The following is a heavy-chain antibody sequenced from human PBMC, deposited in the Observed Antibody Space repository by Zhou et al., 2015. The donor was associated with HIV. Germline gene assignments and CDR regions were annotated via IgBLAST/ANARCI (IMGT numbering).Heavy chain of an antibody. V-gene: IGHV1-69*12. CDR3: ARGARGGYCSGGSCYYYYGMDV. CDR1: GYTFSSYA. CDR2: IIPIFGTA. Sequence: QVQLVQSGAGVKKPGSSVKVSCKTSGYTFSSYAISWVRQAPGQGLEWMGGIIPIFGTANYAQKFQGRVTITADESTSTAYMELSSLRSEDTAVYYCARGARGGYCSGGSCYYYYGMDVWGQGTTVTVSS. D-gene: IGHD2-15*01. J-gene: IGHJ6*02.